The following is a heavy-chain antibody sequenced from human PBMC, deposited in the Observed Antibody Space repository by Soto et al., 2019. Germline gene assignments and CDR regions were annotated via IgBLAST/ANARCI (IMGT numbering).Heavy chain of an antibody. Sequence: QVQLVESGGGVVQPRRSLRLSCAAAGFTFTSYGMHWVRQAPGKGLEWVAVISYDGSNKYYADSVKGRFTISRDNSKNTLYLQMNSLRAEDTAVYYCAKDLPYGDYGVDGMDVWGLGTTVTVSS. CDR1: GFTFTSYG. J-gene: IGHJ6*02. V-gene: IGHV3-30*18. CDR2: ISYDGSNK. D-gene: IGHD4-17*01. CDR3: AKDLPYGDYGVDGMDV.